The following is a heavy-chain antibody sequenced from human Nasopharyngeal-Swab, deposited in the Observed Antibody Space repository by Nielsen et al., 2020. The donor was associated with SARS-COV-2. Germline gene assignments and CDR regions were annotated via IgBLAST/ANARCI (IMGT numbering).Heavy chain of an antibody. CDR2: IFSNDKK. V-gene: IGHV2-26*01. D-gene: IGHD3-10*01. J-gene: IGHJ4*02. Sequence: WIRQPPGKALEWLAHIFSNDKKSYNSSLKTRVTISKDTSKSQVVLTMTNMDPVGTATYYCARIVDYYGPGSFPFFDFWGQGIPVTVSS. CDR3: ARIVDYYGPGSFPFFDF.